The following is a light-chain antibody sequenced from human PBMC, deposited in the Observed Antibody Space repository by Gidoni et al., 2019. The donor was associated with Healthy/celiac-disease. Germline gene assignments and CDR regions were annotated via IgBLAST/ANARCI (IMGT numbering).Light chain of an antibody. Sequence: DIQMTQSPSSLSASVGDRVTITCRASQGISSWLAWYQQKPEKAPKSLIYAASSGSGTDFTLTISSLQPEDFATYYCQQYNSYPITFGQGTRLEIK. V-gene: IGKV1D-16*01. CDR3: QQYNSYPIT. J-gene: IGKJ5*01. CDR2: AAS. CDR1: QGISSW.